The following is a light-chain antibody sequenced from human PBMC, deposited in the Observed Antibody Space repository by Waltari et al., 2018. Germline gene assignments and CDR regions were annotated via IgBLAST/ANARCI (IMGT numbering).Light chain of an antibody. J-gene: IGKJ1*01. Sequence: DIQMTQSPSTLSASVGDRVTITCRASQSITNWVAWYQQKPGMPPKLLIYRVSSFEAGVPSRFSGSGTGTEYSLTISSLQPADSATYYCQQYDGHPSTFGQGTKVEIK. CDR2: RVS. CDR1: QSITNW. V-gene: IGKV1-5*03. CDR3: QQYDGHPST.